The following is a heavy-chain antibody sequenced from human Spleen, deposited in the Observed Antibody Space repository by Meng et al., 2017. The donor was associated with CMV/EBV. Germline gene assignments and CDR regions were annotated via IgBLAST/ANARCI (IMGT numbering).Heavy chain of an antibody. CDR1: GYTSTAFD. CDR3: ARVYYYDSSGNYPFDY. J-gene: IGHJ4*02. CDR2: INPSSGDT. Sequence: GYTSTAFDKNWGRQAPGQGLEWMGRINPSSGDTHYAQNFQGRVTMTRDTSITTAYMEMSRLRSDDTAVYYCARVYYYDSSGNYPFDYWGQGTLVTVSS. D-gene: IGHD3-22*01. V-gene: IGHV1-2*06.